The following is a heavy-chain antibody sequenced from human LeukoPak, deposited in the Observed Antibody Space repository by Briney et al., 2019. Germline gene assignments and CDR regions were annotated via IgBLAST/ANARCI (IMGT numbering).Heavy chain of an antibody. Sequence: GGSLRLSCAASGFTFSSYWMSWVRQAPGKGLEWVANIKQDGSEKYYVDSVKGRFTISRDNAKNSLYLQMNSLRAEDTAVYYCAREGSSSWYPSPGMDVWGQGTTVTVSS. CDR3: AREGSSSWYPSPGMDV. J-gene: IGHJ6*02. CDR1: GFTFSSYW. D-gene: IGHD6-13*01. CDR2: IKQDGSEK. V-gene: IGHV3-7*01.